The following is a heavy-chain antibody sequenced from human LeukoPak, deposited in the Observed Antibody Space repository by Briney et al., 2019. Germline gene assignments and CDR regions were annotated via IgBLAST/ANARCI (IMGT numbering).Heavy chain of an antibody. CDR2: ISSSGSTI. V-gene: IGHV3-48*03. CDR3: APSRDGYNYENWFDP. Sequence: GGSLRLSCAASGFTFSSYAMNWVRQAPGKGLEWVSYISSSGSTIYYADSVKGRFTISRDNAKNSLYLQMNSLRAEDTAVYYCAPSRDGYNYENWFDPWGQGTLVTVSS. D-gene: IGHD5-24*01. CDR1: GFTFSSYA. J-gene: IGHJ5*02.